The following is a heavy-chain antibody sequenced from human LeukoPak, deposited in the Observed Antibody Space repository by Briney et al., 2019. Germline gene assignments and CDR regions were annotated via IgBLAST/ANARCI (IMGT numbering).Heavy chain of an antibody. J-gene: IGHJ5*02. CDR2: ISSSSSYI. V-gene: IGHV3-21*01. CDR3: ARGQNFVVVVAATIGSWFDP. Sequence: PGGSLRLSCAASGFTFSSYSMNWVRQAPGKGLEWVSSISSSSSYIYYADSVKGRFTISRDNAKNSLYLQMNSLRAEDTAVYYCARGQNFVVVVAATIGSWFDPWGQGTLVTVSS. D-gene: IGHD2-15*01. CDR1: GFTFSSYS.